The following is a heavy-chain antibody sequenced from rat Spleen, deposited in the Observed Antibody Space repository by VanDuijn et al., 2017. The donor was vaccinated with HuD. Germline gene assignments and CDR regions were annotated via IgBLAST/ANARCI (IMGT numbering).Heavy chain of an antibody. J-gene: IGHJ2*01. CDR1: GFTFSDYY. Sequence: EVQLVESDGGLVQPGRSLKLSCAASGFTFSDYYMAWVRQPPTKGLEWVATISYDGSSTYYRDSVKGRFTVSRDDAESTLYLQMDSLRSEDTATYYCARRRTGFDYWGQGVMVTVSS. CDR3: ARRRTGFDY. CDR2: ISYDGSST. V-gene: IGHV5-29*01.